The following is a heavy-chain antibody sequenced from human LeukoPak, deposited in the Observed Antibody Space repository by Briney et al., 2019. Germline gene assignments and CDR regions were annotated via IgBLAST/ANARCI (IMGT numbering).Heavy chain of an antibody. D-gene: IGHD1-26*01. V-gene: IGHV3-23*01. J-gene: IGHJ4*02. Sequence: GGSLRLSCAASGFAFRSYAMTWVRQAPGKGLEWVSAITDGGSHTYYADSVKGRFTISRDNSKNTLYLQMNSLRAEDTAVYYCAKDQKGGATVPYYFDYWGQGTLVTVSS. CDR1: GFAFRSYA. CDR2: ITDGGSHT. CDR3: AKDQKGGATVPYYFDY.